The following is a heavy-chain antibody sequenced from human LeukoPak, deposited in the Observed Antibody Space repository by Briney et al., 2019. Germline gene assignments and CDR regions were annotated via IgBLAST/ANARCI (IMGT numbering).Heavy chain of an antibody. CDR3: AKGGLGYCSSTSCYGNFDY. V-gene: IGHV3-74*01. CDR1: GFTFSRYW. J-gene: IGHJ4*02. CDR2: INGDGSTT. Sequence: PGGSLRLSCAASGFTFSRYWMHWVRQAPGKGLVWVSRINGDGSTTSYADSVKGGFTISRDNAKNTLYLQMNSLRAEDTAVYYCAKGGLGYCSSTSCYGNFDYWGQGTLVTVSS. D-gene: IGHD2-2*01.